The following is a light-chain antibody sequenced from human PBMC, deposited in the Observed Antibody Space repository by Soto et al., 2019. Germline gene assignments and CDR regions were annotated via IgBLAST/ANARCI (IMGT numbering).Light chain of an antibody. Sequence: QSALTQTAYVSGSPGQSLTISCTGTSSDVGGYDYVSWYQQHPGKAPKLMIYDVTNRPSGVSNRFSGSKSGNTASLTISGLQAEDEASYYCSSYTSSTSYVFGTGTKVTVL. CDR2: DVT. CDR1: SSDVGGYDY. CDR3: SSYTSSTSYV. V-gene: IGLV2-14*01. J-gene: IGLJ1*01.